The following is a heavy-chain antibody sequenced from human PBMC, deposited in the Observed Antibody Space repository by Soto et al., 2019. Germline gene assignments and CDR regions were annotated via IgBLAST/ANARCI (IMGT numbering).Heavy chain of an antibody. CDR1: GYTFTSYG. CDR3: ARDPHGGSNFDY. D-gene: IGHD2-15*01. CDR2: ISAYNGNT. Sequence: ASVKVSCKASGYTFTSYGISWVRQAPGQGLEWMGWISAYNGNTNYAQKLQGRVTMATDTSTSTAYMELRSLRSDDTAVYYCARDPHGGSNFDYWGQGTLVTVSS. J-gene: IGHJ4*02. V-gene: IGHV1-18*01.